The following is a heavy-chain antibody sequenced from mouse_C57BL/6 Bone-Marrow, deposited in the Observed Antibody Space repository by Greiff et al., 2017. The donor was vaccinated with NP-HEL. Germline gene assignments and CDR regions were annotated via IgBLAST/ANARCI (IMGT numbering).Heavy chain of an antibody. CDR1: GFNIKDYY. CDR2: IDPEDGET. D-gene: IGHD1-1*02. J-gene: IGHJ3*01. V-gene: IGHV14-2*01. CDR3: ARSGLWVRPWFAY. Sequence: EVKLMESGAELVKPGASVKLSCTASGFNIKDYYMHWVKQRTEQGLEWIGRIDPEDGETKYAPTFQGKAPIPADTSSNTAYLQLSSLTSEDTAVYYCARSGLWVRPWFAYWGQGTLVTVSA.